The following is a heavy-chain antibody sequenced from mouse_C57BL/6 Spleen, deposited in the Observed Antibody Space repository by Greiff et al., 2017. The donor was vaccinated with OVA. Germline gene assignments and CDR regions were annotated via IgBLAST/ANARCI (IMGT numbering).Heavy chain of an antibody. J-gene: IGHJ2*01. V-gene: IGHV1-69*01. Sequence: QVQLQQPGAELVMPGASVKLSCKASGYTFTSYWMHWVKQRPGQGLEWIGEIDPSDSYTNYNQKFKGKSTLTVDKSSSTAYMQLSSLTSEDSAVYYCARFRGIYYDSFDHWGQGTTLTVSS. CDR2: IDPSDSYT. D-gene: IGHD2-4*01. CDR3: ARFRGIYYDSFDH. CDR1: GYTFTSYW.